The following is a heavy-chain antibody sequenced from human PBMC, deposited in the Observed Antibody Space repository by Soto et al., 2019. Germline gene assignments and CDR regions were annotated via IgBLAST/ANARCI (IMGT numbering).Heavy chain of an antibody. J-gene: IGHJ4*02. D-gene: IGHD3-9*01. CDR2: IYSSEYT. CDR1: GGSISSSSYF. V-gene: IGHV4-61*05. Sequence: SETLSLTCTVSGGSISSSSYFWSWIRQPPGKGLEWIGYIYSSEYTDYNPSLKSRVTISVDTSKDQFSLQLKSVTAADTAVYYCARHRYYDILTGYRKYYFYYRGQGTLVIVSS. CDR3: ARHRYYDILTGYRKYYFYY.